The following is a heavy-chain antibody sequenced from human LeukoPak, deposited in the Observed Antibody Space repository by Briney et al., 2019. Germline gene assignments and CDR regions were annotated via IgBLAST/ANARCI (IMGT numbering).Heavy chain of an antibody. CDR3: AGIASRSDIDY. D-gene: IGHD6-6*01. V-gene: IGHV3-48*01. CDR1: GFTFSSYS. Sequence: GSLRLSCAASGFTFSSYSMNWVRQAPGKGLEWVSYIGRSGSTIYYADSVKGRFTISRDNAKNSLYLQMNSLRAEDTAVYYCAGIASRSDIDYWGQGTLVTVSS. CDR2: IGRSGSTI. J-gene: IGHJ4*02.